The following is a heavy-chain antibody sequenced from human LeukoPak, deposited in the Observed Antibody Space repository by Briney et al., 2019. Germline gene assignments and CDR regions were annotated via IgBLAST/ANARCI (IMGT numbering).Heavy chain of an antibody. V-gene: IGHV3-30-3*01. CDR3: ARNGHQLLSNWFDP. CDR1: GFTFSSYA. J-gene: IGHJ5*02. Sequence: PGGSLRLSCAASGFTFSSYAMHWVRQAPGKGLEWVAVISYDGSNKYYADSVKGRFTISRDDSKNTLYLQMNSLRAEDTAVYYCARNGHQLLSNWFDPWGQGTLVTVSS. CDR2: ISYDGSNK. D-gene: IGHD2-2*01.